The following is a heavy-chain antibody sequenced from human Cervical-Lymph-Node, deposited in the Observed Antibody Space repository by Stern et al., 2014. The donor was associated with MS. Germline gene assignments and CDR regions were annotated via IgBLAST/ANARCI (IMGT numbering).Heavy chain of an antibody. Sequence: QVQLVQSGPEVKKPGSSVKVSCKASGGTFSNYAISWVRQATGQGLEWMGGLIIIFDTENYAQKFQGLVPMSADESTSTAYLELSSLRSDDTAVYYCARASDRSGYSPEYFQYWGQGTPVTVSS. CDR2: LIIIFDTE. V-gene: IGHV1-69*01. J-gene: IGHJ1*01. D-gene: IGHD3-22*01. CDR1: GGTFSNYA. CDR3: ARASDRSGYSPEYFQY.